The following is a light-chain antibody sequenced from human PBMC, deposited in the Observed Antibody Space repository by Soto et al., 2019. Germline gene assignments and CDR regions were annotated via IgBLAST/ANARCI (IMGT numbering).Light chain of an antibody. V-gene: IGKV1-39*01. CDR2: SAS. CDR1: QTSTVF. Sequence: DIQMTQSPSSLSASVGDSVTITCRASQTSTVFLSWYQQRPGEAPKLLIYSASTLHSGVPSRFSGSRSGAYFSLTISNLQPEDFATYYCLQTFSRPWTFGQGTKV. J-gene: IGKJ1*01. CDR3: LQTFSRPWT.